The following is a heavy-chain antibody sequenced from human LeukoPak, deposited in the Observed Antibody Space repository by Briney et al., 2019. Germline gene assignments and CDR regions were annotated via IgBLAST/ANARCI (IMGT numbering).Heavy chain of an antibody. CDR2: IHHSGMT. V-gene: IGHV4-59*11. D-gene: IGHD6-19*01. CDR1: GDSISSHF. Sequence: SDTLSLTCSVSGDSISSHFWSWIRQPPRKGLEWIGYIHHSGMTNYNSALKSRATLSVDPSPNQFSLKLTSVTAADTAFYFCAREASSDPRLSSYFLDVWGEGTAVTVSS. CDR3: AREASSDPRLSSYFLDV. J-gene: IGHJ6*03.